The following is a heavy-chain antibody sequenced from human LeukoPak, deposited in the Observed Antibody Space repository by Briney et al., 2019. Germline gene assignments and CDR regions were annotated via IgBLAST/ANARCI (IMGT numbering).Heavy chain of an antibody. Sequence: GASVNVSCKASGGTFSSYAISWVRQAPGQGLEWMGGIIPIFGTANYAQKFQGRVTITADESTSTAYMELSSLGTEDTAAYYCAKGSYYDSSGSFYFDYWGQGTLVTVSS. CDR2: IIPIFGTA. CDR3: AKGSYYDSSGSFYFDY. CDR1: GGTFSSYA. D-gene: IGHD3-22*01. J-gene: IGHJ4*02. V-gene: IGHV1-69*13.